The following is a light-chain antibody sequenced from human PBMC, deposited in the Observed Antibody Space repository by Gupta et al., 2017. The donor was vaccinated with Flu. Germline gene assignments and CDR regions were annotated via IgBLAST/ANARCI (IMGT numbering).Light chain of an antibody. V-gene: IGLV2-11*01. Sequence: QSVTISCTGTSSDVGGYNYVSWYQQHPGKAPKLMIYDVRKRPSGVPDRFSGSKSGNTASLTISGLQAEDEADYYCCADAGSFYVFGTGTKVTVL. J-gene: IGLJ1*01. CDR2: DVR. CDR1: SSDVGGYNY. CDR3: CADAGSFYV.